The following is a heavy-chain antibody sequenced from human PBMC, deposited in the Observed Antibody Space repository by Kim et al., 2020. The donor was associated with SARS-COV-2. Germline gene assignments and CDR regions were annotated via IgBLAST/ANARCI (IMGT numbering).Heavy chain of an antibody. CDR1: GYTFASYD. CDR3: ARGKSSRSWYGSCTGNMNTDNSISTAYMELRRVRSEDTEVQYCVRANDSGSWYGSWTVCKNWFDP. D-gene: IGHD6-13*01. V-gene: IGHV1-8*01. CDR2: MNLKSGNT. Sequence: ASVKVSCKASGYTFASYDINWVRQAPGQGLEWMGWMNLKSGNTGYAQKFQGRVTMTRNTSISTAYMELRNLRSDDTAVYYCARGKSSRSWYGSCTGNMNTDNSISTAYMELRRVRSEDTEVQYCVRANDSGSWYGSWTVCKNWFDPWGQGTLVTVSS. J-gene: IGHJ5*02.